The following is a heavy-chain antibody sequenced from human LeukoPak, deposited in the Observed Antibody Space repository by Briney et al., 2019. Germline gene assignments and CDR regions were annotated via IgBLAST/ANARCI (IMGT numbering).Heavy chain of an antibody. CDR3: ARGISGGFDI. Sequence: ASVKVSCKPSRYIFTAYHLHWVRQAPGQGLEWMGRIIPNSGATNYAQNFQGRVTMTRDTSISTAYMELSRLSPDDTAVYYCARGISGGFDIWGQGTKVTVSS. V-gene: IGHV1-2*06. CDR1: RYIFTAYH. D-gene: IGHD2-21*01. J-gene: IGHJ3*02. CDR2: IIPNSGAT.